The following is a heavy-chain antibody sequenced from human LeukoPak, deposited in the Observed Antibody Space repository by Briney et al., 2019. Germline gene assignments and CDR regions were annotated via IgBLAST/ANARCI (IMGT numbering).Heavy chain of an antibody. CDR2: ISSSGSTI. CDR3: ARAQVVVAATRTEAAGLDY. CDR1: GFTFSDYY. J-gene: IGHJ4*02. V-gene: IGHV3-11*01. Sequence: GGSLRLSCAASGFTFSDYYMSWIRQAPGKGLEWVSYISSSGSTIYYADSVKGRFTISRDNAKNSLYLQMNSLRAEDTAVYYCARAQVVVAATRTEAAGLDYWGQGTLVTVSS. D-gene: IGHD2-15*01.